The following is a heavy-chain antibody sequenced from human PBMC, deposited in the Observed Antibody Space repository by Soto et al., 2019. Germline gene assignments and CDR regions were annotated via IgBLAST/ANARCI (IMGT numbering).Heavy chain of an antibody. D-gene: IGHD4-4*01. V-gene: IGHV4-59*01. CDR1: GGSISSYY. CDR3: ARGYRSLDY. J-gene: IGHJ4*02. CDR2: IYYSGST. Sequence: PSETLSLTCTVSGGSISSYYWSWIRQPPGKGLEWIGYIYYSGSTNYNPSPKSRVTISVDTSKNQFSLKLNSVTAADTAVYYCARGYRSLDYWGQGTLVTVSS.